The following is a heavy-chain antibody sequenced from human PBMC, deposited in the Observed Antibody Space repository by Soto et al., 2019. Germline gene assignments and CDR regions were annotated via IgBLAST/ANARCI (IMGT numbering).Heavy chain of an antibody. CDR3: AIGYSYAPFDP. J-gene: IGHJ5*02. D-gene: IGHD5-18*01. CDR2: IIPIFGTA. V-gene: IGHV1-69*13. Sequence: SVKVSCKASGGTFSSYSISWVRQAPGQGLEWMGGIIPIFGTANYAQKFQGRVTITADESTSTAYMELSSLRSEDTAVYYCAIGYSYAPFDPWGQGTLVTVSS. CDR1: GGTFSSYS.